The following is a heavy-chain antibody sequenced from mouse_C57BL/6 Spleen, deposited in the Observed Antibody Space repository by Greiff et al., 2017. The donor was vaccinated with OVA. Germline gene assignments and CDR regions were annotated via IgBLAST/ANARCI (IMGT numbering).Heavy chain of an antibody. CDR1: GYAFSSYW. V-gene: IGHV1-80*01. J-gene: IGHJ4*01. CDR2: IYPGDGDT. D-gene: IGHD1-1*01. Sequence: LVESGAELVKPGASVKISCKASGYAFSSYWMNWVKQRPGKGLEWIGQIYPGDGDTNYNGKFKGKATLTADKSSSTAYMQLSSLTSEDSAVYFCAREGKFITRGAMDYWGQGTSVTVSS. CDR3: AREGKFITRGAMDY.